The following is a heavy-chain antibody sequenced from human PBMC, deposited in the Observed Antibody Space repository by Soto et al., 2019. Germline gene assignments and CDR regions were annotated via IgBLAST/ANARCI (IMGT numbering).Heavy chain of an antibody. D-gene: IGHD6-13*01. CDR3: ARFAKEENPKVGSWYYFDY. CDR1: GGSISSGGYF. Sequence: PSETLSLTCTVSGGSISSGGYFWSWIRQHPGKGLEWIGNIYYSGRTYYSPALKSRVNMSVDTSKNQFSLNLSSVTAADTAVYFCARFAKEENPKVGSWYYFDYWGQGTRVT. CDR2: IYYSGRT. V-gene: IGHV4-31*03. J-gene: IGHJ4*02.